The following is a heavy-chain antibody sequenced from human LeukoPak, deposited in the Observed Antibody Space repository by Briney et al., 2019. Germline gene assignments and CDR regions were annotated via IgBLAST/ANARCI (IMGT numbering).Heavy chain of an antibody. D-gene: IGHD1-26*01. CDR3: ARLSYYEGWFDP. V-gene: IGHV4-39*01. CDR2: IYYSGST. Sequence: PSETLSLTCTVSGGSISSSSYYWGWIRQPPGKGLEWIGSIYYSGSTYYNPSLKSRVTISVDTSKNQFSLKLSSVTAADTAVYYCARLSYYEGWFDPWGQGTLVTVSS. J-gene: IGHJ5*02. CDR1: GGSISSSSYY.